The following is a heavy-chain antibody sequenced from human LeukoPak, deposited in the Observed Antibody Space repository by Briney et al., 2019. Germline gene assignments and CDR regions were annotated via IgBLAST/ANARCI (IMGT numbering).Heavy chain of an antibody. CDR2: IYYSGST. Sequence: PSGTLSLTCTVSGGSISSYYWSWIRQPPGKGLEWIGYIYYSGSTNYNPSLKSRVTISVDTSKNQFSLKLSSVTAADTAVYYCARLDSSSWYYYYYGMDVWGQGTTVTVSS. J-gene: IGHJ6*02. CDR1: GGSISSYY. CDR3: ARLDSSSWYYYYYGMDV. V-gene: IGHV4-59*01. D-gene: IGHD6-13*01.